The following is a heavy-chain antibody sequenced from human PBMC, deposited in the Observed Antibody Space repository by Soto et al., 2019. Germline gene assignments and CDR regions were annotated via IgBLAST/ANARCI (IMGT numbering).Heavy chain of an antibody. CDR3: AGGGGGSNGGFDF. V-gene: IGHV3-30*04. D-gene: IGHD7-27*01. CDR1: GFTFSSFT. Sequence: QAQLVESGGGVVQPGRSLRLSCTASGFTFSSFTMHWVRQAPGKGLEWVALIAYDESFEYYADSVKGRFTISRDISKNRLFLKMNSLRLEDMVVYDCAGGGGGSNGGFDFWGQGTLVTVSS. CDR2: IAYDESFE. J-gene: IGHJ4*02.